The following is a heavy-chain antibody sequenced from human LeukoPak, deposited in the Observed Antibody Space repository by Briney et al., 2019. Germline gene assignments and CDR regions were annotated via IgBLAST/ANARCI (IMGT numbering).Heavy chain of an antibody. CDR2: ISYDGTNK. CDR3: ARVPSGGQQLVHYFDY. D-gene: IGHD6-13*01. V-gene: IGHV3-30*03. J-gene: IGHJ4*02. Sequence: GGSLRLSCAASGFTFSRYGMHWVRQAPSKGLEWVSVISYDGTNKYYVDSVKGRFTISRDNSKNTLYLQMNSLRAEDTAVYYCARVPSGGQQLVHYFDYWGQGTLVTVSS. CDR1: GFTFSRYG.